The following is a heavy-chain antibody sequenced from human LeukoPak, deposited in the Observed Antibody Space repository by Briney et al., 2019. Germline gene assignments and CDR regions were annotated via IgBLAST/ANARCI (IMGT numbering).Heavy chain of an antibody. V-gene: IGHV3-11*01. CDR3: ARPQPPDYYDSSAPTDAFDI. J-gene: IGHJ3*02. Sequence: GGSLRLSCAASGFTFSDYYMSWIRQAPGKGLEWVSYISSSGSTIYYADSVKGRLTIPRDNAKNSLYLQMNSLRAEDTAVYYCARPQPPDYYDSSAPTDAFDIWGQGTMVTVSS. CDR1: GFTFSDYY. D-gene: IGHD3-22*01. CDR2: ISSSGSTI.